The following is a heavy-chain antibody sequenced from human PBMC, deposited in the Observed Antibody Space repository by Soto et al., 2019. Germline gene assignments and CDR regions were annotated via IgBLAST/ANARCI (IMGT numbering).Heavy chain of an antibody. CDR2: IDPGSGRA. V-gene: IGHV1-3*01. Sequence: QVQLVQSGAEVKEPGAPVRVSCKPTGYTLRHYAIHWVRQAAGQSLEWLAWIDPGSGRATYSQKVQGRIIVTRDNSATTFYMDLTSLTSEDKAVYFCTRDLNGGNPFDYWGQGALVIVSS. D-gene: IGHD2-8*01. J-gene: IGHJ4*02. CDR1: GYTLRHYA. CDR3: TRDLNGGNPFDY.